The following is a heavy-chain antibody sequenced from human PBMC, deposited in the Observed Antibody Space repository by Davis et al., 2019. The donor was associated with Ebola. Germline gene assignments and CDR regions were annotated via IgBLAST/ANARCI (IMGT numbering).Heavy chain of an antibody. Sequence: GESLKITCAASGFTFSSYWMSWVRQAPGKGLEWVAVISYDGSNEYYADSVKGRFTISRDNSKNTLYLQMNSLRAEDTAVYYCAKGGSRDYWGQGTLVTVSS. CDR2: ISYDGSNE. D-gene: IGHD1-26*01. J-gene: IGHJ4*02. V-gene: IGHV3-30*18. CDR3: AKGGSRDY. CDR1: GFTFSSYW.